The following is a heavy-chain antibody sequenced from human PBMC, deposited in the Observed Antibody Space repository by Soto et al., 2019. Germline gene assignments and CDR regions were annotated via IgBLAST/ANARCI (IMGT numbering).Heavy chain of an antibody. CDR3: GHVPFYYSDSRGYIDY. V-gene: IGHV2-5*01. J-gene: IGHJ4*02. Sequence: QITLKESGPTLVKPTQTLTLSCTFSGFSLSTRGVGVGWIRQPPGKALEWLGLIYWNDDKRYSPFTKSRLTITKDTSKNQVVFTMTNMDPVDTATYYCGHVPFYYSDSRGYIDYWGQGTLVTVSS. CDR1: GFSLSTRGVG. CDR2: IYWNDDK. D-gene: IGHD3-22*01.